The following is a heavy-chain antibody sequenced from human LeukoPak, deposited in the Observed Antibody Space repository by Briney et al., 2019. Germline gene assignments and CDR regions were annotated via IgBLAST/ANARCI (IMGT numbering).Heavy chain of an antibody. CDR1: GGSFSGYY. J-gene: IGHJ6*02. CDR3: ARAHDSSGYYPMDV. V-gene: IGHV4-34*01. CDR2: INHSGST. D-gene: IGHD3-22*01. Sequence: PSETLSLTCAVYGGSFSGYYWSRIRQPPGKGLEWIGEINHSGSTNYNPSLKSRVTISVDTSKNQFSLKLSSVTAADTAVYYCARAHDSSGYYPMDVWGQGTTVTVSS.